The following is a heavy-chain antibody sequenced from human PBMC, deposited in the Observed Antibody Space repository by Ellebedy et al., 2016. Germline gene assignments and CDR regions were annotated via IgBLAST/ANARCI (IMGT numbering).Heavy chain of an antibody. J-gene: IGHJ4*02. CDR1: GGSISSYY. CDR3: ARSSRIASDY. D-gene: IGHD1-14*01. CDR2: IYYSGST. Sequence: SETLSLTCTVSGGSISSYYWSWIRQPPGKGLEWIGYIYYSGSTNYNPSLKSRVTLSVDTSKNQFSLKLSSVTAADTAVYYCARSSRIASDYWGQGTLVTVSS. V-gene: IGHV4-59*12.